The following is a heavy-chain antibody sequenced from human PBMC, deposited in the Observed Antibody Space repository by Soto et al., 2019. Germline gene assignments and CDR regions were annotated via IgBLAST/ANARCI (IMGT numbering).Heavy chain of an antibody. Sequence: QVQLQEAGPGLVKPSETLSLTCTVSGDSVSSGGYSWSWIRQPPGKGLEWIGYIYYSGTTNYNPSLKSRVTISVDTSKNHFSLKLSSVTAADTAVYYCARVQLWFGELSYDRGYFYYGMDVWGQGNTVTDSS. D-gene: IGHD3-10*01. V-gene: IGHV4-61*03. CDR2: IYYSGTT. CDR3: ARVQLWFGELSYDRGYFYYGMDV. J-gene: IGHJ6*02. CDR1: GDSVSSGGYS.